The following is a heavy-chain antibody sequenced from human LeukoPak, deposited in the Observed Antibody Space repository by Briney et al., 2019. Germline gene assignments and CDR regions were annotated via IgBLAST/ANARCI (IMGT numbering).Heavy chain of an antibody. Sequence: GASVKVSCKASGYTFTGYYMHWVRQAPGQGLEWMGWINPNSGGTNYAQKFQGRVTMTRDTSISTAYMELSRLRSDDTAVYYCASGEIAAAGRDYYYYYMDVWGKGTTVTVSS. J-gene: IGHJ6*03. V-gene: IGHV1-2*02. D-gene: IGHD6-13*01. CDR1: GYTFTGYY. CDR3: ASGEIAAAGRDYYYYYMDV. CDR2: INPNSGGT.